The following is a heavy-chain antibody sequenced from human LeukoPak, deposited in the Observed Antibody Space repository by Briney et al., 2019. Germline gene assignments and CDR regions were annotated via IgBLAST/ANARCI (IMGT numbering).Heavy chain of an antibody. D-gene: IGHD3-22*01. Sequence: PGGSLRLSCASSVCTFSSCVMSGVGQAPGKGLEWVSAITGSGGSTYYADSVKGRFTISRDNSKNTLYLQMHSLRAEDTAVYYFSKDLPRRYYDVYDFDYWGQGTLLTVSS. CDR3: SKDLPRRYYDVYDFDY. CDR1: VCTFSSCV. CDR2: ITGSGGST. V-gene: IGHV3-23*01. J-gene: IGHJ4*02.